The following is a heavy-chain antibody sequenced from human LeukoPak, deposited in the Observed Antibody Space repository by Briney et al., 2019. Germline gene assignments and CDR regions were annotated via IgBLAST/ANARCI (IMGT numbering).Heavy chain of an antibody. Sequence: GGSLRLSCAASGFTFSSYWMSWVRQAPGKGLEWVANIKQDGSEKHYVDSVKGRFTISRDNAKNSLYLQMKSLRAEDTAVYYCAKEGDYYGSGSHRDAFDMWGQGTMVTVSS. D-gene: IGHD3-10*01. V-gene: IGHV3-7*04. CDR1: GFTFSSYW. CDR3: AKEGDYYGSGSHRDAFDM. J-gene: IGHJ3*02. CDR2: IKQDGSEK.